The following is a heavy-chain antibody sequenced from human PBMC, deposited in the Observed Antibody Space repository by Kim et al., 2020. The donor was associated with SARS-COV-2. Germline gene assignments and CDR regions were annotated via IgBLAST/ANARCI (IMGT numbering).Heavy chain of an antibody. D-gene: IGHD3-10*01. CDR1: GFTFSSYA. Sequence: GGSLRLSCAASGFTFSSYAMSWVRQAPGKGLEWVSAISGSGGSTYYADSVKGRFTISRDNSKNTLYLQMNSLRAEDTAVYYCAKELYYGSGIPLGAFDIWGQGTMVTVSS. CDR2: ISGSGGST. V-gene: IGHV3-23*01. CDR3: AKELYYGSGIPLGAFDI. J-gene: IGHJ3*02.